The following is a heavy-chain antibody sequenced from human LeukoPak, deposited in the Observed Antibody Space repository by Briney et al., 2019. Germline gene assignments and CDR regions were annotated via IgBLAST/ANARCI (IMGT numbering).Heavy chain of an antibody. CDR1: RVSIRSSSYY. J-gene: IGHJ3*02. V-gene: IGHV4-39*07. CDR3: ARTYYDSSGYEGDAFDI. Sequence: SETLSLTCTVSRVSIRSSSYYWGWIRQPPGKGLEWIGSIYYSGSTNYNPSLKSRVTISVDTSKNQFSLKLSSVTAADTAVYYCARTYYDSSGYEGDAFDIWGQGTMVTVSS. CDR2: IYYSGST. D-gene: IGHD3-22*01.